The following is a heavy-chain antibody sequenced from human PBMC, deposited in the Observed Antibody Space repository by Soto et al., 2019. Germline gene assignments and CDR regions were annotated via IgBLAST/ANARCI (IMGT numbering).Heavy chain of an antibody. Sequence: SETLSLTCSVSGGSISSGYYYWSWIRQPPGKGLEWIGNIYYSGNTYYNPSLKSRLIISVDTSKNQVSLKMSSVTAADTAVYFCASSKVGFWSGFGMDVWGQGTTVTVSS. D-gene: IGHD3-3*01. V-gene: IGHV4-30-4*02. CDR2: IYYSGNT. CDR3: ASSKVGFWSGFGMDV. CDR1: GGSISSGYYY. J-gene: IGHJ6*02.